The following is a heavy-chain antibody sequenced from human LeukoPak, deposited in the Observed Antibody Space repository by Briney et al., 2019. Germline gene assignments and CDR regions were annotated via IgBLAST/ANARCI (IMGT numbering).Heavy chain of an antibody. CDR3: ARLRGATVAHNWFDP. CDR2: MYYSGST. V-gene: IGHV4-59*12. Sequence: PSETLSLTCSVSGGSISNYYWSWIRQPPGKGLEYIGYMYYSGSTNYNPSLKSRVSISVDTSKNQFSLKLSSVTAADTAVYYCARLRGATVAHNWFDPWGQGTLVTVSS. J-gene: IGHJ5*02. D-gene: IGHD6-19*01. CDR1: GGSISNYY.